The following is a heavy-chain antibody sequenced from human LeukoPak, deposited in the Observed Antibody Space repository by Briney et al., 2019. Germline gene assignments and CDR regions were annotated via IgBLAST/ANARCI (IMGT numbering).Heavy chain of an antibody. CDR3: ARVVAATAGFDY. CDR1: GGSISSSSYY. D-gene: IGHD2-15*01. V-gene: IGHV4-39*01. J-gene: IGHJ4*02. Sequence: SETLSLTCTVSGGSISSSSYYWGWIRQPPGKGLEWIGSIYYSGSTYYNPSLKSRVTISVDTSKNQFSLELSSVTAADTAVYYCARVVAATAGFDYWGQGTLVTVSS. CDR2: IYYSGST.